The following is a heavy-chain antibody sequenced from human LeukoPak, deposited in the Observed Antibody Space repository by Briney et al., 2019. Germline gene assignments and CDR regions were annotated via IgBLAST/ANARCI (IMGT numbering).Heavy chain of an antibody. D-gene: IGHD6-13*01. J-gene: IGHJ4*02. V-gene: IGHV3-11*01. CDR1: GFTFSDYY. Sequence: PGGSLRLSCAASGFTFSDYYMSWIRQAPGKGLEWVSYISSGGNTLYYADSVKGRFTVSRDSAKNSLYLQMNSLRAEDTAVYYCARGSISVAAAGRIDYWGQGTLVTVSS. CDR3: ARGSISVAAAGRIDY. CDR2: ISSGGNTL.